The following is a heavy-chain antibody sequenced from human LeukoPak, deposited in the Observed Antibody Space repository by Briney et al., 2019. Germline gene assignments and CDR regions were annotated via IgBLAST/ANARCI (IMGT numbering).Heavy chain of an antibody. CDR1: GGSFSGYY. CDR2: INHSGST. CDR3: ARVAASYYRDAFDI. V-gene: IGHV4-34*01. D-gene: IGHD3-10*01. Sequence: PSETLSLTCAVYGGSFSGYYWSWIRQPPGKGLEWIGEINHSGSTNYNPSLKSRVTISVDTSKNQFSLKLSSVTAADTAVYYCARVAASYYRDAFDIWGQGTMVTVSS. J-gene: IGHJ3*02.